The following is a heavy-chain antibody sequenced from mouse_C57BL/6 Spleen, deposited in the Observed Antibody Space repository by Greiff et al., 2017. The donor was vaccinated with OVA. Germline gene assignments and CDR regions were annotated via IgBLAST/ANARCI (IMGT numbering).Heavy chain of an antibody. V-gene: IGHV5-6*01. CDR1: GFTFSSYG. Sequence: EVKVVESGGDLVKPGGSLKLSCAASGFTFSSYGMSWVRQTPDKRLEWVATISSGGSYTSYPDSVKGRFTISRDNAKNTLYLQMSSLKSEDTAMYYCARNWENPFDYWGQGTTLTVSS. D-gene: IGHD4-1*01. CDR2: ISSGGSYT. CDR3: ARNWENPFDY. J-gene: IGHJ2*01.